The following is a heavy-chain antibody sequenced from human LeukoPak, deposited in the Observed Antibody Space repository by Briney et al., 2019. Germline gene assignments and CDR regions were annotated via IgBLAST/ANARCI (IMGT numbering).Heavy chain of an antibody. V-gene: IGHV3-66*01. CDR2: IFSGGNT. CDR3: AGETTGSYDY. Sequence: PGGSLRLSCAASGFTVISNYMTWVRQAPGKGLEWVSVIFSGGNTDYADSVKGRFTVSRDNSKNTLYLHMNSLRAEDTAVYYCAGETTGSYDYWGQGTLVTVSS. CDR1: GFTVISNY. D-gene: IGHD1-26*01. J-gene: IGHJ4*01.